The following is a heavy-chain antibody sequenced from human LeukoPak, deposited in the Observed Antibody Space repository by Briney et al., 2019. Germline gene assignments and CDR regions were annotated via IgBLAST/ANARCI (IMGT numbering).Heavy chain of an antibody. Sequence: GTLRLSCAAAGFSFSSYGISWVRRAPREGLEWVSAISGSGGSTYYADSVKGRFTISRDNSKNTLYLQMNSLRAEDTAVYYCAKDPSSSGSGSYYSDDFDIWGQGTMVTVSS. CDR2: ISGSGGST. CDR3: AKDPSSSGSGSYYSDDFDI. CDR1: GFSFSSYG. D-gene: IGHD3-10*01. V-gene: IGHV3-23*01. J-gene: IGHJ3*02.